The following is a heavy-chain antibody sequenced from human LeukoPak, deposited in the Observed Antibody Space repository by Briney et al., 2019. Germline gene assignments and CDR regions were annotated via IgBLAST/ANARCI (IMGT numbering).Heavy chain of an antibody. J-gene: IGHJ6*04. Sequence: ASVKVSCKASGYTFTGYYMHWVRQAPGQGLEWMGWINPNSGGTNYAQKLQGRVTMTTDTSTSTAYMELRSLRSDDTAVYYCARYYDYVWGSYSGMDVWGKGTTVTVSS. V-gene: IGHV1-2*02. CDR3: ARYYDYVWGSYSGMDV. CDR2: INPNSGGT. D-gene: IGHD3-16*01. CDR1: GYTFTGYY.